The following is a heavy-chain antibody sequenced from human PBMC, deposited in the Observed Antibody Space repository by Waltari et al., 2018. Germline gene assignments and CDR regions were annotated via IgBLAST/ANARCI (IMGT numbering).Heavy chain of an antibody. CDR3: ARGVAILIYYYYGMDV. CDR1: GYTFTSYA. CDR2: INTNTGNP. V-gene: IGHV7-4-1*02. Sequence: QVQLVQSGSELKKPGASVKVSCKASGYTFTSYAMNWVRQAPGQGLEWMGWINTNTGNPTNAKGFTGRFVFSLETSVSTAYLQISSLKAEDTAVYYCARGVAILIYYYYGMDVWGQGTTVTVSS. D-gene: IGHD2-15*01. J-gene: IGHJ6*02.